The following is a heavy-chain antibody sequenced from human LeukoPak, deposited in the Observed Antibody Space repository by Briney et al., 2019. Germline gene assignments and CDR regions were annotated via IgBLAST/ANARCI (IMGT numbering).Heavy chain of an antibody. V-gene: IGHV3-21*01. J-gene: IGHJ6*02. CDR2: MSSSSSYI. CDR1: GFTFSSYA. D-gene: IGHD3-16*01. Sequence: PGGSLRLSCAASGFTFSSYAMSWVRQAPGKGLEWVSSMSSSSSYIYYADSVKGRFTISRDNAKNSLYLQMNSLRAEDTAVYYCARDRDYDYVWGSSPMDVWGQGTTVTVSS. CDR3: ARDRDYDYVWGSSPMDV.